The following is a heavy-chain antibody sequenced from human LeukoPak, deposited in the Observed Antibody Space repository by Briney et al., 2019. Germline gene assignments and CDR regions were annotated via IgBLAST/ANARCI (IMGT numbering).Heavy chain of an antibody. V-gene: IGHV4-39*01. D-gene: IGHD2-2*01. Sequence: SETLSLTCTVSGGSISSSSYYWGWIRQPPGQGLEWIGSIYYSGSTYYNPSLKSRVTISVDTSKNQFSLKLSSVTAADTAVYYCARYCSSTSCHLAGFDPWGQGTLVTVSS. CDR1: GGSISSSSYY. CDR2: IYYSGST. J-gene: IGHJ5*02. CDR3: ARYCSSTSCHLAGFDP.